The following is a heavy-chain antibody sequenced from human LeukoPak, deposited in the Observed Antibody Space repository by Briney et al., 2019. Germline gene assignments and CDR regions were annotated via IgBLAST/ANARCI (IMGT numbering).Heavy chain of an antibody. Sequence: PSETLSLTCTVSGGSISSGYYWGWIRQPPGKGLEWIGSIYHSGSTYYNPSLKSRVTISVDTSKNQFSLKLSSVTAADTAVYYCARDRPRITEKAFDIWGQGTMVTVSS. V-gene: IGHV4-38-2*02. CDR1: GGSISSGYY. CDR2: IYHSGST. J-gene: IGHJ3*02. CDR3: ARDRPRITEKAFDI. D-gene: IGHD3-3*01.